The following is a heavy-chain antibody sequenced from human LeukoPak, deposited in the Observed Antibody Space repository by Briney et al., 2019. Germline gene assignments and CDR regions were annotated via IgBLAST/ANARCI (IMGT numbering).Heavy chain of an antibody. J-gene: IGHJ4*02. Sequence: PSETLSLTCAIYGGSFSGYYWSWIRQPPGKGLEWIGEINHSGSTNYSPPLKSRVTISVDTSKNQFSLKLSSVTAADTAVYYCARRSSGYYYKFGYWGQGTLVTVSS. CDR3: ARRSSGYYYKFGY. CDR1: GGSFSGYY. V-gene: IGHV4-34*01. CDR2: INHSGST. D-gene: IGHD3-22*01.